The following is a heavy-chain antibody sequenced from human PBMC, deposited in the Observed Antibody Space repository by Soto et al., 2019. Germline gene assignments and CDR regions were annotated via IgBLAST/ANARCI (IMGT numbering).Heavy chain of an antibody. CDR1: GYTFTSYG. Sequence: ASVKVSCKASGYTFTSYGISWVRQAPGQGLEWMGWISAYNGNTNYAQKLQGRVTITTDTSTSTAYMELSSLRSEDTAVYYCAREGYCSSTSCYGDYYYYYMDVWGKGTTVTVSS. J-gene: IGHJ6*03. CDR2: ISAYNGNT. D-gene: IGHD2-2*01. V-gene: IGHV1-18*01. CDR3: AREGYCSSTSCYGDYYYYYMDV.